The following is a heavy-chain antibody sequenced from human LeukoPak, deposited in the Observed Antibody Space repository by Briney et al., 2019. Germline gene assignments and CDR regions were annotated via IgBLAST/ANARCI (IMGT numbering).Heavy chain of an antibody. CDR2: IIGSGGST. CDR3: ARDPQLWFGDPSKGYFQH. CDR1: GFPFSSYA. J-gene: IGHJ1*01. Sequence: PGGSLRLSCAASGFPFSSYAMSWVRQAPGKGLEWVSAIIGSGGSTYYADSVKGRFTISRDNSKNTLYLQMNSLRAEDTAVYYCARDPQLWFGDPSKGYFQHWGQGTLVTVSS. V-gene: IGHV3-23*01. D-gene: IGHD3-10*01.